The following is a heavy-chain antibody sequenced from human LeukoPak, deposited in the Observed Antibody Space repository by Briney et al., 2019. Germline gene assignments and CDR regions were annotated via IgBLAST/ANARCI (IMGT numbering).Heavy chain of an antibody. V-gene: IGHV1-69*06. Sequence: SVKVSCKASGGTFSSYAISWVRQAPGQGLEWMGGIIPIFGTANYAQKFQGRVTITADKSTSTAYMELSSLRSDDTAVYYCARGLQENLAWLTAFSAFDIWGQGTMVTVSS. CDR1: GGTFSSYA. J-gene: IGHJ3*02. CDR2: IIPIFGTA. CDR3: ARGLQENLAWLTAFSAFDI. D-gene: IGHD6-19*01.